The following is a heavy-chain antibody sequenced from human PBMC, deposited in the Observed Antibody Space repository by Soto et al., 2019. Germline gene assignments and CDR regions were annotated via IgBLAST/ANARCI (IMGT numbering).Heavy chain of an antibody. CDR1: GYTFTSYA. V-gene: IGHV1-3*01. J-gene: IGHJ6*02. Sequence: ASVKVSCKASGYTFTSYAMHWVRQAPGQRLEWMGWINAGNGNTKYSQKFQGRVTITRDTSASTAYMELSSLRSEDTAVYYCARDRYYDILTGYEYYYYYGMDVWGQGTTVTVSS. D-gene: IGHD3-9*01. CDR3: ARDRYYDILTGYEYYYYYGMDV. CDR2: INAGNGNT.